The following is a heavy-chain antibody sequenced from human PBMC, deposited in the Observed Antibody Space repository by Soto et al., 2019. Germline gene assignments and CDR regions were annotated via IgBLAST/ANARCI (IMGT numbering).Heavy chain of an antibody. CDR3: ARDHSNYAYGMDA. CDR1: GGSISGYY. CDR2: IYYSGST. V-gene: IGHV4-59*01. Sequence: SETLSLTCTVSGGSISGYYWSWIRQPPGKGLEWIGYIYYSGSTNYNPSLKSRVTISVDTSKNQFSLKLSSVTAADTAVYYCARDHSNYAYGMDAWGQGTTVTVSS. J-gene: IGHJ6*02. D-gene: IGHD4-4*01.